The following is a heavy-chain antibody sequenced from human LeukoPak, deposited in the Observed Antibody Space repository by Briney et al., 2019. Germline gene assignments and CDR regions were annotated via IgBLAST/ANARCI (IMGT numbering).Heavy chain of an antibody. CDR1: GNTFTGYY. CDR2: INPNSGGT. D-gene: IGHD6-19*01. J-gene: IGHJ4*02. Sequence: ASVKVSCKASGNTFTGYYMHWVRQAPGQGLEWMGWINPNSGGTNYAQKFQGRVTMTRDTSISTAYMELSRLRSDDTAVYYCAREGIAVAGEAIDYWGQGTLVTVSS. CDR3: AREGIAVAGEAIDY. V-gene: IGHV1-2*02.